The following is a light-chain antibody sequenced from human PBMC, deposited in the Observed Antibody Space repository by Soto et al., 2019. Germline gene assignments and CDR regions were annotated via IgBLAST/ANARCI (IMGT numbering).Light chain of an antibody. V-gene: IGKV3-20*01. J-gene: IGKJ3*01. CDR1: QSAPRNY. CDR2: GAS. Sequence: EIVLTQSPGTLSLSPGERATLSCRASQSAPRNYFAWYRQKGGRAPRLLIYGASSRATGIPDRFSGSGSGTDFTLTISRLEAEDFAVYYCQQYGSIPRTFGPGTKVDIK. CDR3: QQYGSIPRT.